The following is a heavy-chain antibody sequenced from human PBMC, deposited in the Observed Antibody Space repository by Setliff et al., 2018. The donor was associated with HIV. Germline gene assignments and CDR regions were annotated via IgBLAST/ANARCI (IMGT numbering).Heavy chain of an antibody. J-gene: IGHJ3*02. CDR1: GYTFTNYY. D-gene: IGHD3-9*01. Sequence: ASVKVSCKASGYTFTNYYMHWVRQAPGERLEWLGWINTDTGNTKYSQKFQDRLTFTRDTSALTADMELSSLRSEDTAVYFCARGMDAVRYFDWLDAFDIWGQGTMVTVSS. CDR2: INTDTGNT. CDR3: ARGMDAVRYFDWLDAFDI. V-gene: IGHV1-3*04.